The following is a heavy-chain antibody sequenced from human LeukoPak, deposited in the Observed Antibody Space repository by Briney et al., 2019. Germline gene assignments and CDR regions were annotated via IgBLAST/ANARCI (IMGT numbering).Heavy chain of an antibody. CDR3: ASAGSSWWFSPHSPNWFDP. CDR2: ISYDGSNK. CDR1: GFTFSSYG. D-gene: IGHD6-13*01. Sequence: GGSLRLSCAASGFTFSSYGMHWVRQAPGKGLEWVVVISYDGSNKYYADSVKGRFTISRDNSKNTLYLQMNSLRAEDTAVYYCASAGSSWWFSPHSPNWFDPWGQGTLVTVSS. V-gene: IGHV3-30*03. J-gene: IGHJ5*02.